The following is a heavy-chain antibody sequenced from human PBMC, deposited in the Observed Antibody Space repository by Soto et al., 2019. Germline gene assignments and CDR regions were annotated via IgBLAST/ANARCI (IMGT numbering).Heavy chain of an antibody. D-gene: IGHD6-13*01. Sequence: SETLSLTCAVYGGSFSGYYWSWIRQPPGKGLEWIGEINHSGSTNYNPSLKSRVTISVDTSKNQFSLKLSSVTAADTAVYYCAYIVAAGSYYYWGQGTLVTVSS. CDR2: INHSGST. CDR1: GGSFSGYY. V-gene: IGHV4-34*01. CDR3: AYIVAAGSYYY. J-gene: IGHJ4*02.